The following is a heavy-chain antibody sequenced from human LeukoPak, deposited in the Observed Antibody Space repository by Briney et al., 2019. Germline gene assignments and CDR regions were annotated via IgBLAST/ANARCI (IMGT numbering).Heavy chain of an antibody. CDR1: GFTFSSYA. CDR2: IGGSGGST. V-gene: IGHV3-23*01. J-gene: IGHJ4*02. Sequence: PGGSLRLSCAASGFTFSSYAMNWVRQAPGKGLEWVSGIGGSGGSTYYADSVKGRFNIYRENSKNTLYLQMNSLRAEDTAIYYCAKSDDSSGYYYGIVYWGQGTLVTVSS. CDR3: AKSDDSSGYYYGIVY. D-gene: IGHD3-22*01.